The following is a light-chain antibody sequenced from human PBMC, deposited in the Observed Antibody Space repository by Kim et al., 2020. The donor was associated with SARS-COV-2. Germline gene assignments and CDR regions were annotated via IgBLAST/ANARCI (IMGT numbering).Light chain of an antibody. CDR3: QQYNNWVT. Sequence: SLSAGERATLSCRASQSVSTNVAWYQQQPGQAPRLLIHGASIRVTGVPARISGSGSGTEFTLTISSLQSEDFAVYFCQQYNNWVTFGGGTKVDIK. CDR1: QSVSTN. V-gene: IGKV3-15*01. CDR2: GAS. J-gene: IGKJ4*01.